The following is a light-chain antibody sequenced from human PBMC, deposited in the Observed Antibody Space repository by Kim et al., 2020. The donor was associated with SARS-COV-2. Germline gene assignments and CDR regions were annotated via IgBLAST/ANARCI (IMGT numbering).Light chain of an antibody. CDR1: QSVASNY. CDR2: DAS. V-gene: IGKV3-20*01. CDR3: QQYGSSPCT. J-gene: IGKJ2*02. Sequence: IVLTQSPGTLSLSPGETATLSCMASQSVASNYLAWYQQKPGQAPRLLIFDASTRATGISDRFSGSGSGTDFTLTISRLEPEDFAVYYCQQYGSSPCTFGQGTKLEI.